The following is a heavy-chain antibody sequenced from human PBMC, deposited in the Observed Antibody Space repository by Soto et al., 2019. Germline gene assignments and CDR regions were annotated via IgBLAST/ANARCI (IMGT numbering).Heavy chain of an antibody. CDR2: ISAHNGNT. V-gene: IGHV1-18*01. CDR3: ARVRYLDY. CDR1: GYDFTTYG. D-gene: IGHD1-1*01. Sequence: QVHLVQSGAEGKKPGASVKVSCKGSGYDFTTYGITWVRQAPGQGLEWMAWISAHNGNTDYAQKLQGRVTVTRDTSTSTAYMELRSLRSDDTPVYYCARVRYLDYWGQGALVTISS. J-gene: IGHJ4*02.